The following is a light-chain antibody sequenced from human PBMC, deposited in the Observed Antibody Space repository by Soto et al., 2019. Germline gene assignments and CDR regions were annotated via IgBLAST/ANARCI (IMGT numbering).Light chain of an antibody. V-gene: IGKV3-11*01. CDR1: QSVSSY. CDR3: QQRSNWPRT. Sequence: EIVLKQSPATLSLSPGERATLSCRASQSVSSYLAWYQQKPGQAPRLLIYDASNRATGIPARFSGSGSGTDFTLTISSLEPEEFAVYYCQQRSNWPRTFGQGTKLEIK. CDR2: DAS. J-gene: IGKJ2*01.